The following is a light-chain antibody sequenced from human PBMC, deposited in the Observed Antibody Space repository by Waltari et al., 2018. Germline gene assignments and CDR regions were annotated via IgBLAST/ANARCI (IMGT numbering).Light chain of an antibody. CDR1: QSLRKW. J-gene: IGKJ4*01. CDR2: KAS. V-gene: IGKV1-5*03. CDR3: QQYYSYSLLT. Sequence: DIQMTQSPSTLSASVGDRFTITCRASQSLRKWLAWYQQKQRKAPKPLIYKASSIERAGPPRLSGGGSGREFTSLISSLQHDDFVTEYCQQYYSYSLLTFGGGTKVEIK.